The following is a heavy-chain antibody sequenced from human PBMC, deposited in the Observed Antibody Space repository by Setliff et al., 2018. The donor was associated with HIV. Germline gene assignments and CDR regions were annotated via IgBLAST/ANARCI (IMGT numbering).Heavy chain of an antibody. Sequence: SETLSLTCTVSGGSIRSYYWSWIRQPPGKGLEWIGYIYNSGSTNYNPSLKSRVTISVDTSKNQFSLKLSSVTAADTAVYYCARGHGVYSGSYLAVYFDYWGQGTLVTVSS. J-gene: IGHJ4*02. CDR2: IYNSGST. D-gene: IGHD1-26*01. CDR1: GGSIRSYY. CDR3: ARGHGVYSGSYLAVYFDY. V-gene: IGHV4-59*12.